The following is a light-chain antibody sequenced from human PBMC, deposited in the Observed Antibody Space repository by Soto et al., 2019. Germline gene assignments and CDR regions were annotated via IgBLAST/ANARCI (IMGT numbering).Light chain of an antibody. Sequence: AIQMTQSPSSLSASLGDRVTITCRASQGIRNDLGWYQQKPGKAPRLLIYAASSLQSGVPSKFSGSGSGTDFTLTISSLQPEDFATYYCLQDYSYPWTFGQGHKVEI. J-gene: IGKJ1*01. CDR1: QGIRND. CDR3: LQDYSYPWT. CDR2: AAS. V-gene: IGKV1-6*01.